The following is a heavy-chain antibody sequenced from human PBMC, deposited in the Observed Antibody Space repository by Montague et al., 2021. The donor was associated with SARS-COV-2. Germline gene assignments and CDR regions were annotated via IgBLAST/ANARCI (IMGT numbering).Heavy chain of an antibody. J-gene: IGHJ4*02. CDR3: ARVFPRWLQFDPYFDY. D-gene: IGHD5-24*01. CDR1: GGSISSGDYH. CDR2: IYYSGST. V-gene: IGHV4-61*08. Sequence: SETLSLTCTVSGGSISSGDYHWSWIRQPPGKGLEWIGYIYYSGSTNYNPSLKSRVTISVDTSKNQFSLKLSSVTAADTAVYYCARVFPRWLQFDPYFDYWGQGTLVAVSS.